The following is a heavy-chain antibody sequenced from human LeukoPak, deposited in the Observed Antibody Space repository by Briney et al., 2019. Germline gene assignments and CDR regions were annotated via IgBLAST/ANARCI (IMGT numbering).Heavy chain of an antibody. CDR2: ISYDGSNK. Sequence: GGSLRLSCAASGFTFSSYGMHCVRQAPGKGLEWVAVISYDGSNKYYADSVKGRFTISRDNSKNTLYLQMNSLRAEDTAVYYCAKDFFMSLAAAGIYCFDYWGQGTLVTVSS. CDR3: AKDFFMSLAAAGIYCFDY. CDR1: GFTFSSYG. J-gene: IGHJ4*02. D-gene: IGHD6-13*01. V-gene: IGHV3-30*18.